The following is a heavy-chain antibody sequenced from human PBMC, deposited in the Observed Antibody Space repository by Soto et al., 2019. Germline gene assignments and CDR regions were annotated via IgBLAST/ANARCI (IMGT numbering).Heavy chain of an antibody. CDR3: ARGEDQYSSRGGVNY. J-gene: IGHJ4*02. CDR1: GYTFTSYG. D-gene: IGHD6-6*01. CDR2: ISAYNGNT. V-gene: IGHV1-18*01. Sequence: ASVKVSCKASGYTFTSYGISWVRQAPGQGLEWMGWISAYNGNTNYAQKLQGRVTMTTDTSTSTAYMELRSLGSDDTAVYYCARGEDQYSSRGGVNYWGQGTLVTVSS.